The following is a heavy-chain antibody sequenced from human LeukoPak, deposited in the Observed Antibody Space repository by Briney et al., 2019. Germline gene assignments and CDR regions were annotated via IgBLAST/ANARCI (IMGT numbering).Heavy chain of an antibody. Sequence: PSETLSLTCTVSGGSISSYYWNWIRQPPGKGLEWIGYIYYSGSTNYNPSLKSRVTISVDTSKNQFSLKLSSVTAADTALYYCARRVYYYDTSPTLLGMGFDYWGQGTLVTVSS. D-gene: IGHD3-22*01. CDR2: IYYSGST. J-gene: IGHJ4*02. V-gene: IGHV4-59*01. CDR1: GGSISSYY. CDR3: ARRVYYYDTSPTLLGMGFDY.